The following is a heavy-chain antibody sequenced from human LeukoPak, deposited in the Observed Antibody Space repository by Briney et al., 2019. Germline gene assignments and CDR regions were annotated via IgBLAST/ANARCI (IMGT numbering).Heavy chain of an antibody. D-gene: IGHD3-16*01. J-gene: IGHJ6*03. CDR1: GGSISGGNFY. CDR2: IYYSGNT. V-gene: IGHV4-39*01. CDR3: AGLKITLPRRYYYYYYMDV. Sequence: PSETLSLNSTISGGSISGGNFYWAWIRQPPGKGLEWIASIYYSGNTYYSPSLKGRVTISVDTSKNQFSLKLSSVTAADTAVYYCAGLKITLPRRYYYYYYMDVWGKGTTVTVSS.